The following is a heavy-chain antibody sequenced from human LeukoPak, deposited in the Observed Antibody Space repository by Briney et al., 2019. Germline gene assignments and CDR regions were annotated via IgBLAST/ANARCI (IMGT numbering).Heavy chain of an antibody. CDR2: INPSGGST. Sequence: GASVKVSCKASGYTFTSYYMHWVRQAPGQGLEWMGIINPSGGSTSYAQKFQGRVTMTRDTSTSTVYMELSSLRSEDTAVYYCARSGLTYSCNYYYMDVWGKGTTVTVSS. D-gene: IGHD5-18*01. J-gene: IGHJ6*03. CDR3: ARSGLTYSCNYYYMDV. V-gene: IGHV1-46*01. CDR1: GYTFTSYY.